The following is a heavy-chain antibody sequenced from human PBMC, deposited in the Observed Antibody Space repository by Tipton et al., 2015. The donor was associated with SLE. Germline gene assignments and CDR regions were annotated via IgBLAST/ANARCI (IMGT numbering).Heavy chain of an antibody. J-gene: IGHJ3*02. Sequence: TLSLTCTVSGGSISSHYWSWIRQPPGKGLEWIGYIYYSGSTNYNPSLKSRVTISVDTSKNQFSLTLSSVTAADTAVYYCARDPGETDAFDIWGQGTMVTVSS. CDR2: IYYSGST. CDR3: ARDPGETDAFDI. CDR1: GGSISSHY. D-gene: IGHD3-10*01. V-gene: IGHV4-59*11.